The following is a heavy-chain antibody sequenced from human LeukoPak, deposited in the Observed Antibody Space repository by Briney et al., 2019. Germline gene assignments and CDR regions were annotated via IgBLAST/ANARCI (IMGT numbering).Heavy chain of an antibody. J-gene: IGHJ4*02. D-gene: IGHD4-11*01. CDR1: GFSFSSYW. CDR3: AREDHSNYNY. Sequence: PGESLRLSCAASGFSFSSYWMSWVRQAPGKGPEWVANIKQDGGEKYHVDSVKGRFTISRDNAKNSLYLQMNSLRVEDTAVYYCAREDHSNYNYWGQGTLVTVSS. V-gene: IGHV3-7*01. CDR2: IKQDGGEK.